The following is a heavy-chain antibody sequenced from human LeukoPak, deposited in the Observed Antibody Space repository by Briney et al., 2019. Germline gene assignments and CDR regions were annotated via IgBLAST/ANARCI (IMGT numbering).Heavy chain of an antibody. CDR2: INHSGST. CDR3: ARGLDSGSYFTYFDY. D-gene: IGHD1-26*01. CDR1: GGSFSDYY. J-gene: IGHJ4*02. V-gene: IGHV4-34*01. Sequence: SETLSLTCAVYGGSFSDYYWSWIRQPPGKGLEWIGEINHSGSTNYNPSLKSRVTISVDTSKNQFSLKLSSVTAADTAVYYCARGLDSGSYFTYFDYWGQGTLVTVSS.